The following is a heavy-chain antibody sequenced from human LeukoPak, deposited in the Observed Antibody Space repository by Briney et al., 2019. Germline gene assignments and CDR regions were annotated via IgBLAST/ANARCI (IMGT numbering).Heavy chain of an antibody. CDR3: ARQGGYDPNYYCYYGMDV. V-gene: IGHV5-51*01. CDR1: GYSFTSYW. D-gene: IGHD5-12*01. J-gene: IGHJ6*02. Sequence: GESLQISCKGSGYSFTSYWIGWVRQMPGKGLEWMGIIYPGDSDTRYSPSFQGQVTISADKSISTAYLQWSSLKASDTAMYYCARQGGYDPNYYCYYGMDVWGQGTTVTVSS. CDR2: IYPGDSDT.